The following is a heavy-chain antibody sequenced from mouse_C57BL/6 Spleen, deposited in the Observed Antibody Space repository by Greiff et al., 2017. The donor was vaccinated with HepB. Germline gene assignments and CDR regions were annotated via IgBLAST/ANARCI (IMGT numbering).Heavy chain of an antibody. D-gene: IGHD3-3*01. Sequence: VMLVESGAELMKPGASVKLSCKATGYTFTGYWIEWVKQRPGHGLEWIGEILPGSGSTNYNEKFKGKDTFNADTSSNTAYMQLSSLTTEDSATYYCARRGLAPYYAMDYWGQGTSVTVSS. CDR2: ILPGSGST. CDR1: GYTFTGYW. V-gene: IGHV1-9*01. CDR3: ARRGLAPYYAMDY. J-gene: IGHJ4*01.